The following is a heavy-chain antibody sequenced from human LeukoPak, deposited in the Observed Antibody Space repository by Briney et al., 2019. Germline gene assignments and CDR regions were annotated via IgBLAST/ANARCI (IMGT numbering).Heavy chain of an antibody. CDR1: GYTFSSYG. D-gene: IGHD6-13*01. J-gene: IGHJ5*02. CDR3: ARFFLLRAAGGWFDP. Sequence: ASVKVSCKTSGYTFSSYGISWVRQAPGQGLEWMGWVSAYNGDTNYAQKFQDRVTMTTDTSTRTGYMELRSLRSDDTAVYYCARFFLLRAAGGWFDPWGQGTLVTVSS. CDR2: VSAYNGDT. V-gene: IGHV1-18*01.